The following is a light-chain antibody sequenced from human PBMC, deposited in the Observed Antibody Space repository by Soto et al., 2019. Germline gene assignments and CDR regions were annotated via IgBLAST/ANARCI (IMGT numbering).Light chain of an antibody. CDR1: SSDVGGHNY. V-gene: IGLV2-8*01. J-gene: IGLJ2*01. CDR3: SSYAVSTLVV. CDR2: EVS. Sequence: QSVLTQPPSASGSPGQSVTISCTGTSSDVGGHNYVSWYQQHPGKAPKLMIYEVSKRPSGVPDRFSGSKSGNTASLTVSGLQAEDEADYYCSSYAVSTLVVFGGGTKLTVL.